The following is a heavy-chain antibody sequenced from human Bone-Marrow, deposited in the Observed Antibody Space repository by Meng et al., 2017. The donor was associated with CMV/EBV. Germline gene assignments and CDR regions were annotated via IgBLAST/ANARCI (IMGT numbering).Heavy chain of an antibody. Sequence: SETLSLTCTVSGGSVTSGSHYWSWIRQPPGKGLEWIGYIYHTGSTKYNPSLKSRVTISVDTSKNQLFLKLRSVTAADTAVYYCATITIFGGDPPSDGMDVWGQGTTVTVSS. CDR3: ATITIFGGDPPSDGMDV. J-gene: IGHJ6*02. V-gene: IGHV4-61*01. CDR2: IYHTGST. CDR1: GGSVTSGSHY. D-gene: IGHD3-3*01.